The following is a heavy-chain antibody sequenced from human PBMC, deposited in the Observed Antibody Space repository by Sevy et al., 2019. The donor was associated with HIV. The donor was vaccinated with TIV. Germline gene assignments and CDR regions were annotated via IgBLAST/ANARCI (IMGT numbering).Heavy chain of an antibody. V-gene: IGHV4-39*01. CDR2: IYYSGST. D-gene: IGHD6-13*01. J-gene: IGHJ6*02. Sequence: SETLSLTCTVSGGSISSSSYYWGWIRQPPGKGLEWIGSIYYSGSTYYNPSLKSRVTISVDTSKNQFSLKLSSVTAADTAVYYCLAGVSSSSWLTMVYYYYGMDVWGQGTTVTVSS. CDR3: LAGVSSSSWLTMVYYYYGMDV. CDR1: GGSISSSSYY.